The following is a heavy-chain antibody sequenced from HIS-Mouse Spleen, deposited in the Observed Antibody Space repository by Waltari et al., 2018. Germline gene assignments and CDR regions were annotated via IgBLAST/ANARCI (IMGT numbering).Heavy chain of an antibody. CDR1: VGSFSGYY. CDR2: INHSGST. CDR3: ARGKGSSSWYYFDY. V-gene: IGHV4-34*01. J-gene: IGHJ4*02. Sequence: QVQLQQWGAGLLKPSETLSLTCAVDVGSFSGYYWRWIRQPPGKGLEWIWEINHSGSTNYNPSLKSRVTISVDTSKNQFSLKLSSVTAADTAVYYCARGKGSSSWYYFDYWGQGTLVTVSS. D-gene: IGHD6-13*01.